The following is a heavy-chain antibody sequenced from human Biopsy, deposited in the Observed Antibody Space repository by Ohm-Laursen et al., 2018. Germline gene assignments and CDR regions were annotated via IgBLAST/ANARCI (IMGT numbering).Heavy chain of an antibody. J-gene: IGHJ3*02. Sequence: SQTLSLTCAVYGGSLSGYYWNWIRQSPGKGLEWIGEINHRGFTSNNPSLKSRVTISVDTSKNHFSLKLSSVTAADTAVYYCAKNLAVSSYALDIWGQGTMVTVSS. CDR2: INHRGFT. V-gene: IGHV4-34*01. D-gene: IGHD2/OR15-2a*01. CDR3: AKNLAVSSYALDI. CDR1: GGSLSGYY.